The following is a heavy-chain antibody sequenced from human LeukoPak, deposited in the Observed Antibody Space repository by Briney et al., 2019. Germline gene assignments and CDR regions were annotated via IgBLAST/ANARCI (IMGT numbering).Heavy chain of an antibody. CDR3: AKSSHLGVTVTAVY. CDR1: GFTFSSYG. J-gene: IGHJ4*02. D-gene: IGHD4-17*01. Sequence: GGSLRLSCGASGFTFSSYGMHWVRQAPGKGREWVAVIWYDGSNKYYADSVKGRFTISRDNSKNTLYLQMNSLGAEDTAVYYCAKSSHLGVTVTAVYWGQGTLVTVSS. CDR2: IWYDGSNK. V-gene: IGHV3-33*06.